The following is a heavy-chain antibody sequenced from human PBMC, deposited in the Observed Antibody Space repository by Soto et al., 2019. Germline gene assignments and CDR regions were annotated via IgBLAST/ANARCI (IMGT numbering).Heavy chain of an antibody. Sequence: GGSLRLSCAASGFTFSSYSMNWVRQAPGKGLEWVSSISSSSYIYYADSVKGRFTISRDNAKNSLYLQMNSLRAEDTAVYYCARFPKYCSGGSGYVPDAYDFSGQGSIVPGSS. CDR2: ISSSSYI. V-gene: IGHV3-21*01. J-gene: IGHJ3*01. CDR1: GFTFSSYS. D-gene: IGHD2-15*01. CDR3: ARFPKYCSGGSGYVPDAYDF.